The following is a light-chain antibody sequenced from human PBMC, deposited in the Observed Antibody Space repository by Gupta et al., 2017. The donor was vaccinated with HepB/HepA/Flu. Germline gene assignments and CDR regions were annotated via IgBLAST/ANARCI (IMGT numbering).Light chain of an antibody. J-gene: IGKJ4*01. CDR3: QRRNNWLT. V-gene: IGKV3-11*01. CDR2: DAS. CDR1: QSVSIY. Sequence: DIVLTQFPATLSLSPGERATLSCRASQSVSIYLAWYQQKPGQAHRLLIRDASNRAAGIPARFSGSGSGTDSTINISILEPEEAAVYYCQRRNNWLTFGGGTKVEIK.